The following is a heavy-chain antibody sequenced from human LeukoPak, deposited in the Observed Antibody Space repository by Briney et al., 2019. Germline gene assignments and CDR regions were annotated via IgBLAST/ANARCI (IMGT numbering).Heavy chain of an antibody. CDR2: VIPIFGTT. Sequence: ASVKVSCKASGGTFNNYATSWVRQAPGQGLEWMGGVIPIFGTTNSTQNFQGRLTITTDESTNTAYMELSSLTSEDTAVYYCARSYLVFNWLDPWGQGTLVTVSS. V-gene: IGHV1-69*05. D-gene: IGHD2-8*01. CDR1: GGTFNNYA. CDR3: ARSYLVFNWLDP. J-gene: IGHJ5*02.